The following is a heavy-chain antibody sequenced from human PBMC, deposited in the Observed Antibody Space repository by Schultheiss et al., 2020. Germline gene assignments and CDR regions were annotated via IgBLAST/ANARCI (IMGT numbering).Heavy chain of an antibody. D-gene: IGHD3-10*01. V-gene: IGHV3-74*01. CDR3: ARDHMVRGKGY. CDR2: INSDGSST. CDR1: GFTFSSYW. Sequence: GGSLRLSCAASGFTFSSYWMHWVRQAPGKGLVWVSRINSDGSSTSYADSVKGRFTISRDNAKNSLYLQMNSLRAEDTAVYYCARDHMVRGKGYWGQGTLVTVSS. J-gene: IGHJ4*02.